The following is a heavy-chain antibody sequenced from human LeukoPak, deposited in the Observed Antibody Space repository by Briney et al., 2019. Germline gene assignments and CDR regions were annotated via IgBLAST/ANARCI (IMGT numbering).Heavy chain of an antibody. D-gene: IGHD7-27*01. Sequence: PSETLSLTCTVSGGSISSYYLSWLRQPPGKGLEWIGYIYYSGSTNYNPSLKSRVTISVDTSKNQFSLKLSSVTAADTAVYYCARDLGVYWGQGTLVTVSS. V-gene: IGHV4-59*01. CDR3: ARDLGVY. CDR1: GGSISSYY. J-gene: IGHJ4*02. CDR2: IYYSGST.